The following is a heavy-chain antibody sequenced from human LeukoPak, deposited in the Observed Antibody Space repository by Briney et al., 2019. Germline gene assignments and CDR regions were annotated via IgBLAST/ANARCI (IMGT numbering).Heavy chain of an antibody. CDR3: ARGDAFDI. Sequence: SETLSLTCAVYGGSFSGYYWSWIRQPPGKGLEWIGEINHSGSTNYNPSLKSRVTISVDTSKNQFSLKLSSVTAADTAVYYCARGDAFDIWGQGTMVTVSS. CDR2: INHSGST. J-gene: IGHJ3*02. CDR1: GGSFSGYY. V-gene: IGHV4-34*01.